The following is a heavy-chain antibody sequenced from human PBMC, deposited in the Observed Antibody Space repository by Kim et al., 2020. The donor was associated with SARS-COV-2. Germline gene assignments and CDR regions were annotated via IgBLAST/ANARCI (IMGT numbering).Heavy chain of an antibody. Sequence: ASVKVSCKAFGYTFTSYDINWVRQATGQGLEWMGWMNPNSGNTGYAQKFQGRVTMTRNTSISTAYMELSSLRSEDTAVYYCARVEWGYSTSWFDYYYVMDVWGQGTTVTVSS. CDR3: ARVEWGYSTSWFDYYYVMDV. V-gene: IGHV1-8*01. J-gene: IGHJ6*02. D-gene: IGHD6-13*01. CDR2: MNPNSGNT. CDR1: GYTFTSYD.